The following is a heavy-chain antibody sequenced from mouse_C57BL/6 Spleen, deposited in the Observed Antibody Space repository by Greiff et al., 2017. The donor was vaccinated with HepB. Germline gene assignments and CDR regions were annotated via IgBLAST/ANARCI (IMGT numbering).Heavy chain of an antibody. CDR3: ARSSSYGYAMDY. CDR1: GYSITSGYY. CDR2: ISYDGSN. V-gene: IGHV3-6*01. J-gene: IGHJ4*01. D-gene: IGHD1-1*01. Sequence: EVKLVESGPGLVKPSQSLSLTCSVTGYSITSGYYWNWIRQFPGNKLEWMGYISYDGSNNYNPSLKNRISITRDTSKNQFFLKLNSVTTEDTATYYCARSSSYGYAMDYWGQGTSVTVSS.